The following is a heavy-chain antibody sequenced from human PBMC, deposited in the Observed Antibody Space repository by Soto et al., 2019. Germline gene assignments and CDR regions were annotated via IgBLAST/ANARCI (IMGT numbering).Heavy chain of an antibody. J-gene: IGHJ6*02. CDR2: IYYSGNT. CDR3: ARDRLMATAGTARHYFGLDV. V-gene: IGHV4-31*03. D-gene: IGHD5-18*01. CDR1: GGSIRSGGYY. Sequence: SETLSLTCTVSGGSIRSGGYYWSWVRQNPRKGLEWIGNIYYSGNTYYNPSLKSRLTISVDTSKNQFSLNLSSVTAADTAVYYCARDRLMATAGTARHYFGLDVWGQGTTVTVS.